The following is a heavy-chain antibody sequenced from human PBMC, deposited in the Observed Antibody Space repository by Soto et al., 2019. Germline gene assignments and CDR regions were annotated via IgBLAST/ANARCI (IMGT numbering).Heavy chain of an antibody. D-gene: IGHD1-26*01. J-gene: IGHJ4*02. CDR2: ITRSGST. V-gene: IGHV4-34*01. CDR3: GRAALKYHQVAGKPPTSRPLAY. CDR1: GESFSGYY. Sequence: PSETLSLTCAVYGESFSGYYCTWVRQAPGEGLQWIGEITRSGSTNYNPSLKRRVTISADTSKNQFSLKLTSVTAADTAVYYCGRAALKYHQVAGKPPTSRPLAYWGRGPLVPVSS.